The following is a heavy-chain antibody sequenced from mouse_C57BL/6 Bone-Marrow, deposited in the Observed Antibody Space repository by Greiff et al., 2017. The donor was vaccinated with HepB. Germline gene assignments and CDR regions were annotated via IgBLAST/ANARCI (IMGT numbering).Heavy chain of an antibody. CDR3: ARRHYGSSYFDY. CDR2: ISSGGSYT. J-gene: IGHJ2*01. D-gene: IGHD1-1*01. Sequence: EVQLVESGGDLVKPGGSLKLSCAASGFTFSSYGMSWVRQTPDKRLEWVATISSGGSYTYYPDSVKGRFTISRDNAKNTLYLQMSSLKSEDTAMYYGARRHYGSSYFDYWGQGTTLTVSS. CDR1: GFTFSSYG. V-gene: IGHV5-6*01.